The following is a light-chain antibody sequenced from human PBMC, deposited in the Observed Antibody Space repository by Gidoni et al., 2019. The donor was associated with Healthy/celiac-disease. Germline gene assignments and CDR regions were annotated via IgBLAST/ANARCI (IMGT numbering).Light chain of an antibody. CDR1: SSDLGGYNY. V-gene: IGLV2-14*01. CDR2: DVS. J-gene: IGLJ3*02. Sequence: QSALTQPASVSGSPGQSITISCTGTSSDLGGYNYVSWYQQHPGKAPKLMIYDVSNRPSGVSNRFSGSKSGNTASLTISGLQAEDEADYYCSSYTSSSTQKVFGGGTKLTVL. CDR3: SSYTSSSTQKV.